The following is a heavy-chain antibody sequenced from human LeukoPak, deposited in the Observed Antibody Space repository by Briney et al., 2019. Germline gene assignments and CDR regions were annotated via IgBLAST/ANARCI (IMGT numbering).Heavy chain of an antibody. V-gene: IGHV3-23*01. CDR3: AKPLWFGELTFDY. CDR1: GFTFSSYA. CDR2: ISGSGGST. Sequence: AGGSLRLSCAASGFTFSSYAMSWVRQAPGKGLEWVSAISGSGGSTYYADSVKGRFTISRDNSKNTLYLQMNSLRAEDTAVYYCAKPLWFGELTFDYWGQGTLVTVSS. J-gene: IGHJ4*02. D-gene: IGHD3-10*01.